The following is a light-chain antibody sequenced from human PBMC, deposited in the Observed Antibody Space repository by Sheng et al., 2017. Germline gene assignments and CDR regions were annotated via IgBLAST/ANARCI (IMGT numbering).Light chain of an antibody. Sequence: QSVLTQSPSVSAAPGQRVTISCSGSNSNIGSHSVSWYQHVPGTAPKLLIYQDNKRPSGIPDRFSGYKSGTSATLDITGLQTGDEADYYCGSWDTSVNVGVFGGGTKLTVL. CDR3: GSWDTSVNVGV. CDR2: QDN. CDR1: NSNIGSHS. J-gene: IGLJ3*02. V-gene: IGLV1-51*02.